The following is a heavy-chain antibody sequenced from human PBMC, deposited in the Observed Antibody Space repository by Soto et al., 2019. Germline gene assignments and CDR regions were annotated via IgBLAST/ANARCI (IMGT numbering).Heavy chain of an antibody. CDR1: GGTFSSYA. CDR3: ARGHMAAGGSEADHYYYYGMDV. CDR2: IIPIFGTA. D-gene: IGHD6-13*01. Sequence: QVQLVQSGAEVKKPGSSVKVSCKASGGTFSSYAISWVRQAPGQGLEWMGGIIPIFGTANYAQKFQGRVTITADESTSPAYMELSSLRSEDTAVYYCARGHMAAGGSEADHYYYYGMDVWGQGTTVTVSS. V-gene: IGHV1-69*12. J-gene: IGHJ6*02.